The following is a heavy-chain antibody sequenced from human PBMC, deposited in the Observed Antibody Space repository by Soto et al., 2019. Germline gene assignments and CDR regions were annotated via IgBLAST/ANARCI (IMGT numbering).Heavy chain of an antibody. J-gene: IGHJ4*02. CDR2: ISSSGSTI. Sequence: GSLRLSCAASGFTFSDYYMSWIRQAPGKGLEWVSYISSSGSTIYYADSVKGRFTISRDNAKNSLYLQMNSLRAEDTAVYYCASPSYYDSSGYQQVTFDYWGQGTLVTVSS. D-gene: IGHD3-22*01. CDR1: GFTFSDYY. CDR3: ASPSYYDSSGYQQVTFDY. V-gene: IGHV3-11*01.